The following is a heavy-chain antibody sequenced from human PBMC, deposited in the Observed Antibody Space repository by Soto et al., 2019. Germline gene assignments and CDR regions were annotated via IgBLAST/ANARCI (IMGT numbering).Heavy chain of an antibody. CDR3: ARDATPPQDIVVVPAAIAAFDI. D-gene: IGHD2-2*01. CDR1: GFTFSSYS. CDR2: ISSSSSYI. V-gene: IGHV3-21*01. J-gene: IGHJ3*02. Sequence: EVQLVESGGGLVKPGGSLRLSCAASGFTFSSYSMNWVRQAPGKGLEWVSSISSSSSYIYYADSVKGRFTISRDNAKNSLYLQMNSLRAEDTAVYYCARDATPPQDIVVVPAAIAAFDIWGQGTMVTVSS.